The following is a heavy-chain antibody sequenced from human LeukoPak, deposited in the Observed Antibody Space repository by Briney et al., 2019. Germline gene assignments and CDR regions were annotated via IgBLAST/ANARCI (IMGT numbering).Heavy chain of an antibody. V-gene: IGHV4-34*01. CDR3: ARGRGGYSYGSN. J-gene: IGHJ4*02. CDR1: GGSFSGYY. Sequence: SETLSLTCAVYGGSFSGYYWSWIRQPPGKGLEWIGEINHSGSTNYNPPLKSRVTISVDTSKNQFSLKLSSVTAADTAVYYCARGRGGYSYGSNWGQGTLVTVSS. CDR2: INHSGST. D-gene: IGHD5-18*01.